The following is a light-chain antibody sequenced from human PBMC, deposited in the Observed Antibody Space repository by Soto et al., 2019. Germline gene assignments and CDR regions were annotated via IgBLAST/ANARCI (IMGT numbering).Light chain of an antibody. CDR2: AAT. CDR1: QDIRND. J-gene: IGKJ4*01. V-gene: IGKV1-17*01. Sequence: DIQMTQAPSSLSASVGDTVTITCRASQDIRNDLGWYQQKPGMAPKRLIYAATNLQRGVPSRFIGSGSGSAFTLTIAGLQPEDFATYYRLQHNVYPLTFGGGTKVEIK. CDR3: LQHNVYPLT.